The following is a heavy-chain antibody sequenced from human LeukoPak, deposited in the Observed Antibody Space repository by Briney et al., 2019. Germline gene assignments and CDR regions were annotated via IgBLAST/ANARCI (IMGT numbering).Heavy chain of an antibody. CDR1: GYTLTSYG. CDR3: ARARSSVTATDY. D-gene: IGHD2-21*02. V-gene: IGHV1-18*01. CDR2: ISAYNGNT. J-gene: IGHJ4*02. Sequence: ASVKVSCKASGYTLTSYGISWVRQAPGQGLEWMGWISAYNGNTNYAQKLQGRVTMTTDTSTSTAYMELRSLRSDDTAVYYCARARSSVTATDYWGQGTLVTVSS.